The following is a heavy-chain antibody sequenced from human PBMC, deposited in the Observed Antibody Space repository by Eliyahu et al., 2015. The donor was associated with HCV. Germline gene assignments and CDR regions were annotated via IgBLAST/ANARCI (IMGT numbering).Heavy chain of an antibody. CDR1: GGTFSXYT. Sequence: QVHLEQSGAEVKKAGSSVRXXCXAXGGTFSXYTINWVRQAPGQGLXWMGRISPLLRVTNYAQKFQGRLTLTADTSTTTANMELNGLKSDDSAVYYCARGRYFDAAYGMDVWGQGTTVTVSS. CDR2: ISPLLRVT. CDR3: ARGRYFDAAYGMDV. J-gene: IGHJ6*02. D-gene: IGHD3-9*01. V-gene: IGHV1-69*02.